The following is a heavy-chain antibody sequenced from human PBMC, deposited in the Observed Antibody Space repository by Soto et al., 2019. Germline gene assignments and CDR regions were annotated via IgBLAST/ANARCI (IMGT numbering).Heavy chain of an antibody. J-gene: IGHJ4*02. V-gene: IGHV3-74*01. CDR2: VNSDGSAS. D-gene: IGHD5-18*01. CDR3: ATGGYSYGWGY. CDR1: GFTSSSYW. Sequence: EVQLVESGGGLVQPGGSLRLSCVGSGFTSSSYWMHWVRQAPGKGLVWVSRVNSDGSASNYADSVKGRFTVSRDNAKNTLYLQMNSLSAEDTAIYYCATGGYSYGWGYWGQGTLVTVSS.